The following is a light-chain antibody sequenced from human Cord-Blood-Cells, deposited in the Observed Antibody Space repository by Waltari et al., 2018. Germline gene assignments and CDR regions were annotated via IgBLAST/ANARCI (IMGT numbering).Light chain of an antibody. CDR2: EVS. V-gene: IGLV2-14*01. CDR3: SSYTSSSTVV. CDR1: SSDVGGYTY. J-gene: IGLJ2*01. Sequence: QSALTQPASVSGSPGQSLTISCTGTSSDVGGYTYVSCYQQHPGKAPKPRIYEVSNRPSGVSNRSSGSKSGNTASLTISGLQAEDEADYYCSSYTSSSTVVFGGGTKLTVL.